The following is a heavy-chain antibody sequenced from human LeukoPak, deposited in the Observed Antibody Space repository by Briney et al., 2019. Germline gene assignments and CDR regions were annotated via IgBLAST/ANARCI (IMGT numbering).Heavy chain of an antibody. Sequence: GGSLRLSCAASGFTVSSNYMNWARQAPGKGLEWVSVIYSGGSTYYADSVKGRFTISRDNSKNTVFLQMNRLRAEDTAVYYCAIPWAVRGAEDVWGKGTTVTISS. CDR3: AIPWAVRGAEDV. D-gene: IGHD3-10*02. CDR2: IYSGGST. CDR1: GFTVSSNY. J-gene: IGHJ6*04. V-gene: IGHV3-66*01.